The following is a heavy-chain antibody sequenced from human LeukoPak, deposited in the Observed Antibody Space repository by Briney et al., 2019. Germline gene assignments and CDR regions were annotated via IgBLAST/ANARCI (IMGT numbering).Heavy chain of an antibody. CDR3: AKEGRSLQTY. V-gene: IGHV3-7*03. D-gene: IGHD5-24*01. CDR1: GFMFSSNW. J-gene: IGHJ4*02. Sequence: GGSLRLSCAASGFMFSSNWMNWVRLAPGKGLEWVANVKEDGTETYYVDSVKGRFTISRDNAKNSLYLQMNSLRVEDTAVYYCAKEGRSLQTYWGQGTLVTVSS. CDR2: VKEDGTET.